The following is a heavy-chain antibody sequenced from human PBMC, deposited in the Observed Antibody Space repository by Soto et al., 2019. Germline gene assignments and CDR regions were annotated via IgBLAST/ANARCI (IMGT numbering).Heavy chain of an antibody. CDR2: INPDSGAT. D-gene: IGHD2-8*02. Sequence: HEHLVQSGAEVKRPGASLKVSCKASGYSFTGYYIHWVRQAPGQGLEWMGWINPDSGATNYAQNFQGRVTLTSDTSISTASMDLTSLTSDDTAVYYXARGDYGTGGYPFPYFDYWGQGTLVIVSS. CDR1: GYSFTGYY. J-gene: IGHJ4*02. CDR3: ARGDYGTGGYPFPYFDY. V-gene: IGHV1-2*02.